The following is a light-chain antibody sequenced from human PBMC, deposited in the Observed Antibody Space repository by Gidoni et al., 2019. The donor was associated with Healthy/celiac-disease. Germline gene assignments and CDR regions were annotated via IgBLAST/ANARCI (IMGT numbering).Light chain of an antibody. CDR3: GKWDSSLSAGVV. CDR2: ENN. CDR1: SSNIGNNY. J-gene: IGLJ2*01. Sequence: QSVLTQPPSVSAAPGQKVTISCSGSSSNIGNNYVYWYQQLPGTAPKLLIYENNKRPSGIPDRFSGSKSGTSATLGITGLQTGDEADYYCGKWDSSLSAGVVFGGGTKLTVL. V-gene: IGLV1-51*02.